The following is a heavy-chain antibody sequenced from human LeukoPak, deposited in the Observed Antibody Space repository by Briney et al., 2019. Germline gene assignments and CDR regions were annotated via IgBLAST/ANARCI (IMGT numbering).Heavy chain of an antibody. CDR2: IYPGDSDT. Sequence: GESLKISCKGSGYSFTSYWIGWVRQMPGKGLEWMGIIYPGDSDTRYSPSFQGQVTISADKSISTAYLQWSSLKASDTAMYYCARRPTPYYYDSSGRNWFDPWGQGTLVTVSS. CDR3: ARRPTPYYYDSSGRNWFDP. V-gene: IGHV5-51*01. D-gene: IGHD3-22*01. J-gene: IGHJ5*02. CDR1: GYSFTSYW.